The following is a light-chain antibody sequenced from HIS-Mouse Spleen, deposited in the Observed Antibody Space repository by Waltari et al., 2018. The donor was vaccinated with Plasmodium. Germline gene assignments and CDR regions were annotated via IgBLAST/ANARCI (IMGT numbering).Light chain of an antibody. CDR3: QQYDNLPPLCT. V-gene: IGKV1D-8*02. CDR1: QGIRSY. Sequence: AIWMTQSPSLLPASTGARVTFSCRMSQGIRSYLAWYQQNPGKAPELLIYAPSTVYSGDPAMVSGSGSGRDVTYTIISLKPEDIATYYCQQYDNLPPLCTFGPGTKVDIK. J-gene: IGKJ3*01. CDR2: APS.